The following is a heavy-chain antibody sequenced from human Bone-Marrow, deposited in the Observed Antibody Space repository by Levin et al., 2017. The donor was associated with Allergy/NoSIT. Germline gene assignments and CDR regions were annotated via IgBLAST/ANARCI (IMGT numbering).Heavy chain of an antibody. D-gene: IGHD3-3*01. CDR2: INPSGGST. Sequence: ASVKVSCKASGYTFTSYYMHWVRQAPGQGLEWMGIINPSGGSTSYAQKFQGRVTMTRDTSTSTVYMELSSLRSEDTAVYYCARGASTIFGVVILGGDAFDIWGQGTMVTVSS. CDR1: GYTFTSYY. CDR3: ARGASTIFGVVILGGDAFDI. J-gene: IGHJ3*02. V-gene: IGHV1-46*01.